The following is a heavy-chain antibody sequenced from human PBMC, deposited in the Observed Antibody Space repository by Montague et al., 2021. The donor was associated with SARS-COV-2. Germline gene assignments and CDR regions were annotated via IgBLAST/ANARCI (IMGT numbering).Heavy chain of an antibody. Sequence: SETLSLTCTVSGGSISSSNYYWGWIRPPPGKGLEWIGNMYYSGSTYYNPSLKSRVTISIDTSKNQFSLKLSSVTAAATAVYYCARDDIVLQGVTKGMDVWGQGTMVTVSS. CDR3: ARDDIVLQGVTKGMDV. CDR2: MYYSGST. CDR1: GGSISSSNYY. D-gene: IGHD2-15*01. V-gene: IGHV4-39*07. J-gene: IGHJ6*02.